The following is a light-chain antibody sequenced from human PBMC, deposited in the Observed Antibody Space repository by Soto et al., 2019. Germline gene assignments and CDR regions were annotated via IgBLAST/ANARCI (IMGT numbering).Light chain of an antibody. CDR1: SGSVSTSYY. V-gene: IGLV8-61*01. Sequence: QTVVTQEPSFSVSPGGTVTLTCGLSSGSVSTSYYPSWYQQTPGQAPRTLIYSTNTRSSGVSDRFSGSILGNKAALTITGAQADDESDYYCVLYMGSGSVFGGGTKLTVL. J-gene: IGLJ2*01. CDR2: STN. CDR3: VLYMGSGSV.